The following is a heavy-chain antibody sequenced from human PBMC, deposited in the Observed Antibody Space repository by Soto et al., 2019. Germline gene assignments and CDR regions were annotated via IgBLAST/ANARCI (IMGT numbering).Heavy chain of an antibody. CDR1: GFTFDDYA. Sequence: PGGSLRLSCAASGFTFDDYAMHWVRQAPGKGLEWVSGISWNSGSIGYADSVKGRFTISRDNAKNSLYLQMNSLRAEDTALYYCAKAASYYYYYMDVWGKGTTVTVSS. CDR2: ISWNSGSI. CDR3: AKAASYYYYYMDV. V-gene: IGHV3-9*01. J-gene: IGHJ6*03.